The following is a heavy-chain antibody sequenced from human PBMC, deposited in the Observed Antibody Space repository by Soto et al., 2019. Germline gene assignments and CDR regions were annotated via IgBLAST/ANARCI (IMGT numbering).Heavy chain of an antibody. CDR3: ARSLLNGMDV. D-gene: IGHD1-26*01. CDR2: IRSKAYGGTT. J-gene: IGHJ6*02. Sequence: GGSLRLSCTASGFTFGDYAMSWFRQAPGKGLEWVGFIRSKAYGGTTEYAASVKGRFTILRDDSKTIASLQMNSLKTEDTAVFYCARSLLNGMDVWGQGTTVTVSS. V-gene: IGHV3-49*03. CDR1: GFTFGDYA.